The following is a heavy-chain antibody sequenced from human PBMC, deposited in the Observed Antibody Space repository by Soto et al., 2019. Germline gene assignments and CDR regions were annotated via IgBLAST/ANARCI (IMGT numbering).Heavy chain of an antibody. CDR1: GFIFRNYA. V-gene: IGHV3-33*01. D-gene: IGHD3-10*01. Sequence: QVQLVESGGGVVQPGRSLRLSCAASGFIFRNYAMHWVRQAPGKGPEWVAIIWHDGSNKYSADSVKGLFTISRDNSETTLYLQMNRLRAQDTAVYYCARAFPHPTPGDWGLGTRVTVSS. J-gene: IGHJ4*02. CDR2: IWHDGSNK. CDR3: ARAFPHPTPGD.